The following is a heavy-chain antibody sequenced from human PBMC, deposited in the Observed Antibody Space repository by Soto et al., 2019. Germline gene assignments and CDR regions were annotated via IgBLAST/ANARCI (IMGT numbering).Heavy chain of an antibody. CDR3: ATATTPDHYDFWSGYSFDP. J-gene: IGHJ5*02. CDR1: GYTLTELS. V-gene: IGHV1-24*01. D-gene: IGHD3-3*01. CDR2: FDPEDGET. Sequence: GASVKVSCKVSGYTLTELSMHWVRQAPGKGLEWMGGFDPEDGETIYAQKFQGRVTMTEDTSTDTAYMELSSLRSEDTAVYYCATATTPDHYDFWSGYSFDPWGQGTLVTASS.